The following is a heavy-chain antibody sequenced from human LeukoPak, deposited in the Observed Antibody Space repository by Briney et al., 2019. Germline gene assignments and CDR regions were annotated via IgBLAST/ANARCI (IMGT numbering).Heavy chain of an antibody. CDR3: ARVGTAMVTDFDY. CDR1: GYSISSGYY. J-gene: IGHJ4*02. Sequence: SETLSLTCTVSGYSISSGYYWGWIRQPPGKGLEWIGSIYHSGSTYYTPSLKIRVTISVDTFKNQFSLKLSSLTAADTAVYYCARVGTAMVTDFDYWGQGTLVTVSS. D-gene: IGHD5-18*01. V-gene: IGHV4-38-2*02. CDR2: IYHSGST.